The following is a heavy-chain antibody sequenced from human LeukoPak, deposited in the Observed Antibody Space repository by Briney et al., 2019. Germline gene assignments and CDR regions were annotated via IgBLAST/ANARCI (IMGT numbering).Heavy chain of an antibody. CDR1: GGTFNNYA. CDR2: IIPILGIA. CDR3: ARADGGSSWLGY. Sequence: ASVKVSCKASGGTFNNYAVNWVRQAPGQGLEWMGRIIPILGIANYAQKFQDRVTITADKSTSTAYMELSSLRSDDTAVHYCARADGGSSWLGYWGQGTLVTVSS. D-gene: IGHD6-13*01. V-gene: IGHV1-69*04. J-gene: IGHJ4*02.